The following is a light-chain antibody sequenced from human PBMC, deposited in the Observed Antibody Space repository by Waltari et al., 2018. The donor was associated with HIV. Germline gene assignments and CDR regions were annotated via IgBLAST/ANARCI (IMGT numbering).Light chain of an antibody. J-gene: IGKJ2*01. CDR2: DAS. Sequence: EIMMTQSPPTLSVSPGDTATLSCRASQSVSTNLAWYQQQPGQAPRLLFYDASTRATGVPARFSGGGSETEFTLTITSLQSEDFAVYYCQQYNNWPPAYTFGQGTKLEIK. CDR3: QQYNNWPPAYT. CDR1: QSVSTN. V-gene: IGKV3-15*01.